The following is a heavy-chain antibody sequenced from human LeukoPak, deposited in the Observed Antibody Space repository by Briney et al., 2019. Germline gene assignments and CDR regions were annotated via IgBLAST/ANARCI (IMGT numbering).Heavy chain of an antibody. V-gene: IGHV4-34*01. D-gene: IGHD3-22*01. CDR3: ARGGYYYDSSGYYYQEGGFDY. J-gene: IGHJ4*02. Sequence: PSETLSLTCAVYGGSFSGYYWSWIRQPPGKGLEWIGEINHSGSTNYNPSLKSRVTISVDTSKNQFSLKLSSVTAADTAVYYCARGGYYYDSSGYYYQEGGFDYWGQGILVTVSS. CDR1: GGSFSGYY. CDR2: INHSGST.